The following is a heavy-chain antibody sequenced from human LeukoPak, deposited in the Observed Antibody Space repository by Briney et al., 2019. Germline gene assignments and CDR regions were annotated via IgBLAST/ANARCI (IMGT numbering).Heavy chain of an antibody. CDR1: GFTFSGSA. CDR2: IRSKANSYAT. J-gene: IGHJ3*02. CDR3: TRHDYGDSFGAFDI. D-gene: IGHD4-17*01. Sequence: GGSLRLSCAASGFTFSGSAMHWVRQASGKGLEWVGRIRSKANSYATADAASVKGRFTISRNDSKNTAYLQMNSLKTEDTAVYYCTRHDYGDSFGAFDIWGQGTMVTVSS. V-gene: IGHV3-73*01.